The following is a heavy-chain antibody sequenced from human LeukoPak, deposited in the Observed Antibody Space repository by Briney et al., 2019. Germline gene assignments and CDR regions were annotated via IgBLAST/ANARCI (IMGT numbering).Heavy chain of an antibody. V-gene: IGHV3-64D*09. CDR2: ISSNGGST. D-gene: IGHD2-15*01. J-gene: IGHJ3*02. Sequence: GGSLRLSCSASGFTFSSYAMHWVRQAPGKGLEYVSAISSNGGSTYYADSVKGRFTISRDNSKNTLYLQMSSLRAEDTAVYYCVKNIVVVVAAPVGAFDIWGRGTMVTVSS. CDR3: VKNIVVVVAAPVGAFDI. CDR1: GFTFSSYA.